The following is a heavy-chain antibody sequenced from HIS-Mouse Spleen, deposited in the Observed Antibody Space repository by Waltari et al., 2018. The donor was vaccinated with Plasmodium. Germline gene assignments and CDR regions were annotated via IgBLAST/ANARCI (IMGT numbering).Heavy chain of an antibody. V-gene: IGHV4-39*01. CDR1: GGSISSSSYY. CDR3: ARRGGSYYYFDY. Sequence: QLQLQESGPGLVKPSETLSHTCTVSGGSISSSSYYWGWIRQPPGKGLEWIGSIYYSGSTYYNPSLKSRVTISVDTSKNQFSLKLSSVTAADTAVYYCARRGGSYYYFDYWGQGTLVTVSS. CDR2: IYYSGST. J-gene: IGHJ4*02. D-gene: IGHD1-26*01.